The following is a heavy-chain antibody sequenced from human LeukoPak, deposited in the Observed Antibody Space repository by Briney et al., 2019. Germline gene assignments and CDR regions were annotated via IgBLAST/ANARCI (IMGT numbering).Heavy chain of an antibody. CDR1: GGSISSYY. Sequence: SETLSLTCTVSGGSISSYYWSWIRQPPGKGLEWIGYIYYSGSTNYNPSLKSRVTISVDTPKNQFSLKLSSVTAADTAVYYCARSYCSSTSCYPWFDYWGQGTLVTVSS. D-gene: IGHD2-2*01. J-gene: IGHJ4*02. V-gene: IGHV4-59*08. CDR3: ARSYCSSTSCYPWFDY. CDR2: IYYSGST.